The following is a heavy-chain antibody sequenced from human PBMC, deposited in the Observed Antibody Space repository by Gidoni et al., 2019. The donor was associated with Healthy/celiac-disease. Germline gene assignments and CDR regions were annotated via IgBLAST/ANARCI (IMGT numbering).Heavy chain of an antibody. Sequence: QVQLQESGPGLVKPSETLSLTCTVSGGSISSYYWSWLRQPPGKGLAWIGYIYYSGSTNYNPSLKSRVTISVDTSKNQFSLKLSSVTAADTAVYYCARGYEVDTNYPFGSLYYFDYWGQGTLVTVSS. CDR1: GGSISSYY. CDR2: IYYSGST. CDR3: ARGYEVDTNYPFGSLYYFDY. V-gene: IGHV4-59*01. J-gene: IGHJ4*02. D-gene: IGHD5-12*01.